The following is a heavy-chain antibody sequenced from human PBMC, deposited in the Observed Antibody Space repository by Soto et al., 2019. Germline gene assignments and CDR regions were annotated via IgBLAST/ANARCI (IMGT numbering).Heavy chain of an antibody. D-gene: IGHD4-17*01. CDR2: IYYSGST. Sequence: PPQTLSLTCTVSGGSISSGGYYWSWIRQHPGKGLEWIGYIYYSGSTYYNPSLKSRVTISVDTSKNQFSLKLSSVTAADTAVYYCVRRQGNVHYEGAFAIWGQGTMETVSS. CDR1: GGSISSGGYY. CDR3: VRRQGNVHYEGAFAI. J-gene: IGHJ3*02. V-gene: IGHV4-31*03.